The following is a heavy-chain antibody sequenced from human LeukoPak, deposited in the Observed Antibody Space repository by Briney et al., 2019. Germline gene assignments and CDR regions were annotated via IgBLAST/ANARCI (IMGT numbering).Heavy chain of an antibody. CDR2: IYTSGST. CDR3: ARDLDY. CDR1: GGSISSGSYY. J-gene: IGHJ4*02. V-gene: IGHV4-61*02. Sequence: PSQTLSLTCTVSGGSISSGSYYWSWLRQPAGKGLEWIGRIYTSGSTNYNPSLKSRVTISVDTSKNQFSLKLSSVTAADTAVYYCARDLDYWGQGTLVTVSS.